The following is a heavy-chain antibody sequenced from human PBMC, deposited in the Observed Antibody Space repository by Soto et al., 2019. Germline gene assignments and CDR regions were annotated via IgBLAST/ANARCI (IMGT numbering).Heavy chain of an antibody. Sequence: PWGSLRLSCAASGFTFSNYAMSWVRQAPGKGLEWVSTISGNGGSTYYADSVKGRFTISRDNSKNMLFLQINSLRDDDSAVYYSAKRPASIITFDYWGQGTPVTVS. J-gene: IGHJ4*02. CDR2: ISGNGGST. D-gene: IGHD2-2*01. CDR3: AKRPASIITFDY. CDR1: GFTFSNYA. V-gene: IGHV3-23*01.